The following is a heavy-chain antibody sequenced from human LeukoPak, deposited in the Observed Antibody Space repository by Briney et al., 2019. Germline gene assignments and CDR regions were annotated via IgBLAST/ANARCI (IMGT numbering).Heavy chain of an antibody. CDR1: GFTVSSNY. Sequence: GSLRLSCAASGFTVSSNYMSWVRQAPGKGLEWVSVIYSGGSTYYADSVKGRFTISRDNSKNTLYLQMNSLRAEDTAVYYCAGEAYYSNYASDYWGQGTLVTVSS. J-gene: IGHJ4*02. V-gene: IGHV3-66*02. CDR2: IYSGGST. D-gene: IGHD4-11*01. CDR3: AGEAYYSNYASDY.